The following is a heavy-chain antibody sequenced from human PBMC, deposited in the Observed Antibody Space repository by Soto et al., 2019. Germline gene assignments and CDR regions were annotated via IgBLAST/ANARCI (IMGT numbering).Heavy chain of an antibody. CDR1: GYTFTSYG. J-gene: IGHJ4*02. Sequence: ASVKVSCKASGYTFTSYGISWVRQAPGQGLEWMGWISAYNGNTNYAQKLQGRVTMTTDTSTSTAYMELRSLRSDDTAVYYCARDSGYDILTGYYRFDYWGQGTLVTVSS. CDR2: ISAYNGNT. CDR3: ARDSGYDILTGYYRFDY. D-gene: IGHD3-9*01. V-gene: IGHV1-18*01.